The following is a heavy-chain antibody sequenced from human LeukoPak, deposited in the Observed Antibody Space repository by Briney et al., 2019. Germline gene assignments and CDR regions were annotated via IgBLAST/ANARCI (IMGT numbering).Heavy chain of an antibody. D-gene: IGHD6-13*01. CDR3: AREHSKQQLGN. CDR2: INPNSGGT. J-gene: IGHJ4*02. CDR1: GYTFTGYY. Sequence: GASVKVSCKASGYTFTGYYMHWVRQAPGQGLEWMGWINPNSGGTNYAQNFQGRVTMTRDTSISTAYMELSRLRSDDTAVYYCAREHSKQQLGNWGQGTLVTVSS. V-gene: IGHV1-2*02.